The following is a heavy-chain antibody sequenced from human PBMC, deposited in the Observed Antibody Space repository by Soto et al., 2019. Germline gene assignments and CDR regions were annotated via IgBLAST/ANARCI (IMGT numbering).Heavy chain of an antibody. Sequence: SETLSLTCTVSGASVSSGTYYWSWIRQPPGKGLEAIGYISYSGDTYYNPSLKSRVTISLDTSKSQFSLKLSSVTAADPAVYNWGTETPNLVYAFHKWGQGPLGTPSS. CDR1: GASVSSGTYY. V-gene: IGHV4-61*01. CDR3: GTETPNLVYAFHK. D-gene: IGHD1-1*01. CDR2: ISYSGDT. J-gene: IGHJ4*02.